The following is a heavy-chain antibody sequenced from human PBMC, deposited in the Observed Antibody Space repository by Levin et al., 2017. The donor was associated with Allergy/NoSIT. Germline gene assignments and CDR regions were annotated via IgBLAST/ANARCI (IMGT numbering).Heavy chain of an antibody. J-gene: IGHJ4*02. D-gene: IGHD3-10*01. CDR3: ARDGVRFGEIDY. V-gene: IGHV4-31*03. CDR1: GGSISSGGYY. Sequence: SETLSLTCTVSGGSISSGGYYWNWIRQHPGTGLEWIGYISHRGSTNYNPSLKSRVTISVDTSKNQFSLKLSSVTAADTAVYYCARDGVRFGEIDYWGQGTLVTVSS. CDR2: ISHRGST.